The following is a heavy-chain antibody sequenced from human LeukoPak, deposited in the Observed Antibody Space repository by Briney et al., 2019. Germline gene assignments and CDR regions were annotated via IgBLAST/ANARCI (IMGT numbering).Heavy chain of an antibody. CDR3: ARGNGYISGRVDYNRFDP. Sequence: GGSLRLSCAASGFTVSSDYMSWVRQAPGKGLEWVSILYRGGTIYYADSVKGRFTISRDDSKNTLYLQMNSLRAEDTAVYYCARGNGYISGRVDYNRFDPWGQGTLVTVSS. CDR1: GFTVSSDY. J-gene: IGHJ5*02. V-gene: IGHV3-53*01. CDR2: LYRGGTI. D-gene: IGHD5-18*01.